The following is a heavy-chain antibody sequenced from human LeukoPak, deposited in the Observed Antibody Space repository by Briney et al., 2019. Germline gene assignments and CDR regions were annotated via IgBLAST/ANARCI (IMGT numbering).Heavy chain of an antibody. D-gene: IGHD6-19*01. Sequence: ASVKVSCKASGGTFSSYAISWVRQAPGQGLEWMGRIIPILGIANYAQKFQGRVTITADKSTSTAYMELSSLRSEDTAVYYCARDPHHTSSGPYCYYYGMDVWGQGTTVTVSS. CDR2: IIPILGIA. CDR1: GGTFSSYA. CDR3: ARDPHHTSSGPYCYYYGMDV. J-gene: IGHJ6*02. V-gene: IGHV1-69*04.